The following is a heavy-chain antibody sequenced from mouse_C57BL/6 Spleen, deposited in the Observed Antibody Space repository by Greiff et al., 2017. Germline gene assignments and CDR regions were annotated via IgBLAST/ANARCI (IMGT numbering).Heavy chain of an antibody. CDR2: ISSGSSTI. D-gene: IGHD1-1*01. V-gene: IGHV5-17*01. CDR1: GFTFSDYG. CDR3: ERQALRAYAMDY. J-gene: IGHJ4*01. Sequence: EVQLVESGGGLVKPGGSLKLSCAASGFTFSDYGMHWVRQAPEKGLEWVAYISSGSSTIYYADTVKGRFTISRDNAKNTLFLQMTSLRSEDTAMYYCERQALRAYAMDYWGQGTSVTVSS.